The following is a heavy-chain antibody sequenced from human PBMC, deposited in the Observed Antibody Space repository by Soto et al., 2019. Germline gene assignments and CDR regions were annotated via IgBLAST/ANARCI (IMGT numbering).Heavy chain of an antibody. CDR2: INGFGENT. CDR3: ARPTGTSYYWKYYFDS. Sequence: GGSLRLSCAASGFTFANHAMSWFRQAPGKGLEWVSSINGFGENTYYADSVKGRFSISRDSSTLYLQMSSLRAEDTAVYYCARPTGTSYYWKYYFDSWGQGTLVTVSS. J-gene: IGHJ4*02. CDR1: GFTFANHA. D-gene: IGHD1-1*01. V-gene: IGHV3-23*01.